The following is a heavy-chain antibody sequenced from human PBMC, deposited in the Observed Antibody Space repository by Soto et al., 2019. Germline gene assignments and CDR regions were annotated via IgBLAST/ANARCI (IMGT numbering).Heavy chain of an antibody. CDR3: ARVVWDYGDYLAPFDY. CDR1: GGSFSGYY. Sequence: PSETLSLTCAVYGGSFSGYYWRWIRQPPGKGLEWMGEINHSGSTNYNPSLKSRVTISVDTSKNQFSLKLSSVTAADTAVYYCARVVWDYGDYLAPFDYWGQGTLVTVYS. CDR2: INHSGST. V-gene: IGHV4-34*01. D-gene: IGHD4-17*01. J-gene: IGHJ4*02.